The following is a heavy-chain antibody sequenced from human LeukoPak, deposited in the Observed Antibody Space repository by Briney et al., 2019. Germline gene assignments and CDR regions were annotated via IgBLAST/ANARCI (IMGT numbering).Heavy chain of an antibody. D-gene: IGHD3-3*01. V-gene: IGHV4-61*02. Sequence: SETLSLTCTVSGGSISSGSYYWSWIRQPAGKGLEWIGRIYTSGSTNYNPSLKSRVTISVDTSKNQFSLKLSSVTAADTAVYYCARGGDFWSGYPFDYWGQGTLVTVSS. CDR3: ARGGDFWSGYPFDY. CDR2: IYTSGST. J-gene: IGHJ4*02. CDR1: GGSISSGSYY.